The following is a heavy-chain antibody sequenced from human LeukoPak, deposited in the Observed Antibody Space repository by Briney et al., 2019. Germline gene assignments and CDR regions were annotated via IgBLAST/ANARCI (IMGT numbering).Heavy chain of an antibody. V-gene: IGHV1-8*01. Sequence: ASVKVSCKGSGYTFTSYDIHWVRQAAGQGVEGMGWMNSNSCNTGYAQKFQGRVTMARNTSISTAYMELNSLRSEDTAVYYCASDLDRILQGSYYYGMDVWGQGTTVTVSS. CDR2: MNSNSCNT. D-gene: IGHD1-26*01. J-gene: IGHJ6*02. CDR1: GYTFTSYD. CDR3: ASDLDRILQGSYYYGMDV.